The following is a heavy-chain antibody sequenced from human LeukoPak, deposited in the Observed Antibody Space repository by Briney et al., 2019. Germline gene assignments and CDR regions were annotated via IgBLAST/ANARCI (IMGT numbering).Heavy chain of an antibody. D-gene: IGHD1-26*01. CDR2: IYTSGST. V-gene: IGHV4-4*07. Sequence: SETLSLTCTVSGGSISSYYWSWIRQPAGKGLEWIGRIYTSGSTNYNPSLKSRVTMSVDTSKNQLSLKLSSVTAADTAVYYCARVGRVGEWFDPWGQGTLVTVSS. J-gene: IGHJ5*02. CDR3: ARVGRVGEWFDP. CDR1: GGSISSYY.